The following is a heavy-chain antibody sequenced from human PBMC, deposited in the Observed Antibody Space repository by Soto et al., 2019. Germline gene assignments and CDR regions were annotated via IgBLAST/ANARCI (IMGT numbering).Heavy chain of an antibody. V-gene: IGHV4-61*01. J-gene: IGHJ5*02. CDR2: IYYSGST. Sequence: PSETLSLTCTVSGGSVSSGSYYWSWIRQPPGKGLEWIGYIYYSGSTNYNPSLKSRVTISVDTSKNQFSLKLSSVTAADTAVYYCARDMMDYYGSERSDWFDPWGQGTLVTVSS. D-gene: IGHD3-10*01. CDR3: ARDMMDYYGSERSDWFDP. CDR1: GGSVSSGSYY.